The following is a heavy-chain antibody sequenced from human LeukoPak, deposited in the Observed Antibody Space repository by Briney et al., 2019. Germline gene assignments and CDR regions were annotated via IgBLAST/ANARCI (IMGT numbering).Heavy chain of an antibody. CDR2: ITGSGGST. Sequence: PGGSLRLSCAPSGFTFDNLAMTWVRQAPGKGLEWVSEITGSGGSTYYADSVKGRFTISRDKSKNTLYLQMNSLRAEDTAIYYCARELFDFDYWGQGTLVTVSS. D-gene: IGHD3-10*01. J-gene: IGHJ4*02. V-gene: IGHV3-23*01. CDR3: ARELFDFDY. CDR1: GFTFDNLA.